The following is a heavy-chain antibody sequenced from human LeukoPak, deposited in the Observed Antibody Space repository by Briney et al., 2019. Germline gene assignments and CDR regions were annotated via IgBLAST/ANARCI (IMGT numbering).Heavy chain of an antibody. CDR3: AKDLKMGDSGS. V-gene: IGHV3-23*01. CDR2: ISGSGGST. CDR1: GFTFTTYW. Sequence: GGSLRLSCVASGFTFTTYWMHWVRQAPGKGLEWVSAISGSGGSTYYADSVKGRFTISRDNSKNTLYLQMNSLRAEDTSVYYFAKDLKMGDSGSWGQGTLVTASS. D-gene: IGHD2-21*02. J-gene: IGHJ5*02.